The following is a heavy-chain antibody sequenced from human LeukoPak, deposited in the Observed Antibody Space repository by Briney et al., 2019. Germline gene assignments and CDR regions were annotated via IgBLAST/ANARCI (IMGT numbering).Heavy chain of an antibody. J-gene: IGHJ4*02. CDR1: GYDFLIYW. CDR2: IYPGDSDA. D-gene: IGHD4-17*01. Sequence: GESLQISCRGSGYDFLIYWIAWVRPMPGMGLEWVGIIYPGDSDARYSPSFQGQVTMSVDKSVNTAYLQWTSLKASDSAVYYCPRFWGNGDYGDYWGQGTLVTVSS. V-gene: IGHV5-51*01. CDR3: PRFWGNGDYGDY.